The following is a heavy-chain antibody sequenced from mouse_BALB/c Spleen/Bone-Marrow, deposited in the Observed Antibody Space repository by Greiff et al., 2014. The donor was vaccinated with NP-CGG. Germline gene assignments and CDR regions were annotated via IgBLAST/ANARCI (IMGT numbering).Heavy chain of an antibody. Sequence: VQLKESGPGLVKPGASMKISCKASGYSFTGYTMNWVKQSHGKNLEWIGLINPYNDVTIYNQKFKGKATLTVDKSSSTAYMELLSLTSEDSAVYYCATLYDSYAMDYWGQGTSVTVSS. CDR1: GYSFTGYT. J-gene: IGHJ4*01. V-gene: IGHV1-18*01. CDR2: INPYNDVT. D-gene: IGHD1-1*01. CDR3: ATLYDSYAMDY.